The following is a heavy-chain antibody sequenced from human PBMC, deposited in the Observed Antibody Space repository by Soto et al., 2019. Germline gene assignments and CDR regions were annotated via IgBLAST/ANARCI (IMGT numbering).Heavy chain of an antibody. J-gene: IGHJ4*02. V-gene: IGHV1-3*01. D-gene: IGHD3-9*01. Sequence: ASVKVSCKTPGYTFTRSNIHWVRQAPGQRLEWMGWINVGNGNTRYSQKFQGRFTISRDDSKNTAYLQMNSLKTEDTAVYYCTSPMLGGYDILTGSVLGYWGQGTLVTVSS. CDR2: INVGNGNT. CDR1: GYTFTRSN. CDR3: TSPMLGGYDILTGSVLGY.